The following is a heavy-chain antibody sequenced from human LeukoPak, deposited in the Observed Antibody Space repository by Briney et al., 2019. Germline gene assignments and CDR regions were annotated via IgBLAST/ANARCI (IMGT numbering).Heavy chain of an antibody. D-gene: IGHD3-3*01. CDR2: ISSSGGST. Sequence: GGSLRLSCAVSGFTFSSYSMSWVRQAPGKGLEWVSGISSSGGSTYYADSVKGRFTISRDNSKNTLYLQMNSLRAEDAAVYYCAKDLPKITIFGAIQDWGQGTLVSVSS. V-gene: IGHV3-23*01. CDR1: GFTFSSYS. J-gene: IGHJ1*01. CDR3: AKDLPKITIFGAIQD.